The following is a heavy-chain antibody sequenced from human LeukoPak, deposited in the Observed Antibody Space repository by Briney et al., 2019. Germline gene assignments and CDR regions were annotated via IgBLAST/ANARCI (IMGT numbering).Heavy chain of an antibody. D-gene: IGHD5-18*01. V-gene: IGHV4-34*01. Sequence: SETLSLTCAVYGGSFSGYYWSWIRQPPGKGLEWIGEINHSGSTNYNPSLKSRVTISVDTSTNQSSLKLSSVTAADTAVYYCARGRGRGYSYGSYSNFDYWGQGTLVTVSS. CDR3: ARGRGRGYSYGSYSNFDY. J-gene: IGHJ4*02. CDR1: GGSFSGYY. CDR2: INHSGST.